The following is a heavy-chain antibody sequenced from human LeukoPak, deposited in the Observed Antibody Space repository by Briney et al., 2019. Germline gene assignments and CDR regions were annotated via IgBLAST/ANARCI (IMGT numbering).Heavy chain of an antibody. CDR2: INPNSGGT. CDR1: GYTFTGYY. Sequence: ASVKVSCKASGYTFTGYYMHWVRQAPGQGLEWVRRINPNSGGTNYAQKFQGRVTMTRDTSISTAYMELSRLRSDDTAVYYCARWNFDFWSGYYALFDYWGQGTLVTVSS. V-gene: IGHV1-2*06. CDR3: ARWNFDFWSGYYALFDY. J-gene: IGHJ4*02. D-gene: IGHD3-3*01.